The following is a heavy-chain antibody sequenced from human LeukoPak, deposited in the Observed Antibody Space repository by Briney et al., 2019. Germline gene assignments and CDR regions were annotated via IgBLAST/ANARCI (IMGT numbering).Heavy chain of an antibody. D-gene: IGHD1-1*01. CDR2: ISSSSSTI. CDR1: GFTFSSYS. Sequence: PGGSLRLSCAASGFTFSSYSMNWVRQAPGKGLEWVSYISSSSSTIYYADSVKGRFTISRDNAKNSLYLQMNSMRAEDTAVYYCARDEVPSYIQLERHGRDYWGQGTLVTVSS. V-gene: IGHV3-48*04. J-gene: IGHJ4*02. CDR3: ARDEVPSYIQLERHGRDY.